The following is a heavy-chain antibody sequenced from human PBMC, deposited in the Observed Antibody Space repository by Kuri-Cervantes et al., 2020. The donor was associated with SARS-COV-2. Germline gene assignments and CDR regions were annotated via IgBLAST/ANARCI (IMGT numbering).Heavy chain of an antibody. CDR3: ARYSNWNYFDY. CDR2: IIPIFGTA. CDR1: GGTFSNYA. J-gene: IGHJ4*02. D-gene: IGHD1-20*01. Sequence: SVKVSCKASGGTFSNYAISWVRQAPGQGLEWMGGIIPIFGTANYAQKFQGRVTITADESTSTAYMELSSLRSDDTAVYYCARYSNWNYFDYWGQGTLVTVSS. V-gene: IGHV1-69*13.